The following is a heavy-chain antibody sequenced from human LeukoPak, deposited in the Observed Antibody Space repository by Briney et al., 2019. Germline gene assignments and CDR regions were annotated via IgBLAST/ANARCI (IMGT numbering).Heavy chain of an antibody. D-gene: IGHD3-3*01. Sequence: GGSLRLSCAASRPTFTYGISGARRAPGKGLGGWAKIKQDGSAKYYVDSVKGRFIISRDNAKKSLFLQMNSLRTEDTAVYYCASSFSDDFWSGHFWGRGTLVTVSS. CDR2: IKQDGSAK. V-gene: IGHV3-7*01. CDR3: ASSFSDDFWSGHF. CDR1: RPTFTYG. J-gene: IGHJ4*02.